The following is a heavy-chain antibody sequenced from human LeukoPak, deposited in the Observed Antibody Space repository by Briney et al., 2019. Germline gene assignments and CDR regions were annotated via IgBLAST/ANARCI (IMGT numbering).Heavy chain of an antibody. J-gene: IGHJ5*02. D-gene: IGHD5-18*01. Sequence: GGSLRLSCAASGFTFSNYDMSWVRQAPGKGLEWVSYISSRGDTIYYTDSVKGRFTISRDNAKNSLYLQMNSLRAEDTAVYYCARTGGPQLWLTWGQGTLVTVSS. V-gene: IGHV3-11*04. CDR1: GFTFSNYD. CDR3: ARTGGPQLWLT. CDR2: ISSRGDTI.